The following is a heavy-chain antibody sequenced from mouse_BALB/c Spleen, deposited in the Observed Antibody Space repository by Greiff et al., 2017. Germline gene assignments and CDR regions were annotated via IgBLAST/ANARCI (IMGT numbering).Heavy chain of an antibody. CDR1: GFTFSSYA. D-gene: IGHD2-1*01. Sequence: EVQLQESGGGLVKPGGSLKLSCAASGFTFSSYAMSWVRQTPEKRLEWVASISSGGSTYYPDSVKGRFTISRDNARNILYLQMSSLRSEDTAMYYCARKGGGNPFDYWGQGTTLTVSS. V-gene: IGHV5-6-5*01. J-gene: IGHJ2*01. CDR3: ARKGGGNPFDY. CDR2: ISSGGST.